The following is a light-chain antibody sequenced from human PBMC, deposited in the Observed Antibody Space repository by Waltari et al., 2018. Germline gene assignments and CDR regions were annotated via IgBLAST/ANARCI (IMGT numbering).Light chain of an antibody. CDR3: QQYDYSFT. V-gene: IGKV3-20*01. CDR1: QSVSSTY. J-gene: IGKJ4*01. Sequence: EIVLTQSPGTLSLSPGERATLSCRASQSVSSTYLAWYQQKPGQAPRLLIYGTSTRATGIPDRFSGSGSGTDFTLTISRLEPEDFAVYYCQQYDYSFTFGGGTRVGIK. CDR2: GTS.